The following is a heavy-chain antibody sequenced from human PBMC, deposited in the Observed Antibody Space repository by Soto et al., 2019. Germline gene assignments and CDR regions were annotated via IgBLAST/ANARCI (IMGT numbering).Heavy chain of an antibody. CDR2: TYYSGGT. D-gene: IGHD2-2*01. J-gene: IGHJ4*02. CDR1: GDSINTYY. Sequence: SETLSLTCTVSGDSINTYYWSWIRQPPGKGLEWIGYTYYSGGTNYNPTLKSRVTISVDTSKNQFSLKLSSVTAADTAVYYCGRISTSPISGYFDHWGQGALVTVSS. CDR3: GRISTSPISGYFDH. V-gene: IGHV4-59*01.